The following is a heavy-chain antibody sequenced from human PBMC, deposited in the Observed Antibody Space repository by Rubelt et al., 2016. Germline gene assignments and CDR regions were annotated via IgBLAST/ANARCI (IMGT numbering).Heavy chain of an antibody. CDR1: GYSFTSYA. Sequence: QVQLVQSGAAVKKPGASVKVSCKASGYSFTSYAMHWVRQAPGQRLEWMGWINAGNGHTQYSQKFQARVTITREAAASTAYMELSSLRSEDTAVYYCARGLGLGYSSSLFNWFDPWGQEPWSPSPQ. J-gene: IGHJ5*02. CDR3: ARGLGLGYSSSLFNWFDP. V-gene: IGHV1-3*01. D-gene: IGHD6-13*01. CDR2: INAGNGHT.